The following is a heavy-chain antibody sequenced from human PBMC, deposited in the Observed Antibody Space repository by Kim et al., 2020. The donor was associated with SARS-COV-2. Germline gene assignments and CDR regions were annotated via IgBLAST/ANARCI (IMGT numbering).Heavy chain of an antibody. J-gene: IGHJ4*02. CDR1: GGSFSGYY. Sequence: SETLSLTCAVYGGSFSGYYWSWIRQPPGKGLEWIGEINHSGSTNYNPSLKSRVTISVDTSKNQFSLKLSSVTAADTALYYCARDPVPYYFDYWGQGTLVTVSS. V-gene: IGHV4-34*01. CDR3: ARDPVPYYFDY. CDR2: INHSGST.